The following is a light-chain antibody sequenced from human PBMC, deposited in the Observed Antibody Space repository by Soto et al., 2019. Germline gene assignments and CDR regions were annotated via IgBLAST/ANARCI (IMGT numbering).Light chain of an antibody. CDR2: GAF. J-gene: IGKJ3*01. V-gene: IGKV1-39*01. Sequence: DIQMTQSPSSLSASVGDRVTITCRAGQFISKYLNWYQQKPGKAPKLLIFGAFNLEGGVPSRFSGSGSGTEFNLTISGLLPDDFATYICQQTYTAVSFGPGTTVEI. CDR1: QFISKY. CDR3: QQTYTAVS.